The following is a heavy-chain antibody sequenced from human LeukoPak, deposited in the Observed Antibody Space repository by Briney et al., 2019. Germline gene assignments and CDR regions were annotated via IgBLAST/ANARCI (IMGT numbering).Heavy chain of an antibody. J-gene: IGHJ4*02. CDR3: AKPHLDSSSWPDPFDY. Sequence: GGSLRLSCAASGFTFSSYAMSWVRQAPGKGLEWVSAISGSGGSTYYADSVKGRFTISRDNSKNTLYLQMNSLRAEDTAVYYCAKPHLDSSSWPDPFDYWGQGTLVTVSS. V-gene: IGHV3-23*01. CDR1: GFTFSSYA. D-gene: IGHD6-13*01. CDR2: ISGSGGST.